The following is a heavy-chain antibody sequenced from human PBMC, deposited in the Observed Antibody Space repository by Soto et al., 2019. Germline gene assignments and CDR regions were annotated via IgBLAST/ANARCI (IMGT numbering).Heavy chain of an antibody. J-gene: IGHJ3*02. CDR1: GGTFSSYA. D-gene: IGHD3-10*01. V-gene: IGHV1-69*06. Sequence: QVQLVQSGAEVKKPGSSVKVSCKASGGTFSSYAISWVRQAPGQGLEWMGGIIPIFGTANYEQKFQGRVTITADKSRSTAYMELRSLRSEDTAVYYCAREGGDTGRGDGAFDIWGQGTMVTVSS. CDR2: IIPIFGTA. CDR3: AREGGDTGRGDGAFDI.